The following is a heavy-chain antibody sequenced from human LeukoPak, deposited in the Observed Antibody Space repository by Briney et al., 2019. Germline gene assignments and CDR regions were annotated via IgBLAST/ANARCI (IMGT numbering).Heavy chain of an antibody. CDR3: ARAAATAIKDL. CDR1: GFTFSSYW. Sequence: GGSLRLSCAASGFTFSSYWMSWVRQAPGRGLEWVANIKQDGSEKYYVDSVKGRFTISRDNAKNSLYLQMNSLRAEDTAVYYCARAAATAIKDLWGQGTLVTVSS. V-gene: IGHV3-7*01. J-gene: IGHJ4*02. D-gene: IGHD2-2*02. CDR2: IKQDGSEK.